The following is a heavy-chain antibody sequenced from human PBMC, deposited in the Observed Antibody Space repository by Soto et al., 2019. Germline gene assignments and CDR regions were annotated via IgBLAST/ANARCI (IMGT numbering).Heavy chain of an antibody. J-gene: IGHJ5*02. CDR2: IYYSGST. Sequence: SETLSLTCTVSGGSISSSSYYWGWIRQPPGKGLEWIASIYYSGSTYYNPSLKSRVTISVDTSKNQFSLKLSSVTAADTAVYYCARLLHGVYYWFDPWGQGTLVTVSS. V-gene: IGHV4-39*01. CDR3: ARLLHGVYYWFDP. CDR1: GGSISSSSYY. D-gene: IGHD4-17*01.